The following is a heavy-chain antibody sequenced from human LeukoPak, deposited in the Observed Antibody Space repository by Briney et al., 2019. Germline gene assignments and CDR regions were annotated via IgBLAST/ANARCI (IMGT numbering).Heavy chain of an antibody. CDR1: GGTFSSYA. CDR3: ARGSEVVVLDY. V-gene: IGHV1-69*04. CDR2: IIPILGIA. D-gene: IGHD2-21*01. J-gene: IGHJ4*02. Sequence: SVKVSCKASGGTFSSYAISWVRQAPGQGLEWMGRIIPILGIANYAQRFQGRVTITADKSTSTAYMELSSLRSEDTAVYYCARGSEVVVLDYWGQGTLVPVSS.